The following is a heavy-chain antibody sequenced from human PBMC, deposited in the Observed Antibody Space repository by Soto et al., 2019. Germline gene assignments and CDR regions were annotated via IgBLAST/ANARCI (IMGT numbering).Heavy chain of an antibody. CDR3: ARGDYYDSSGYYVVFDY. V-gene: IGHV4-30-4*01. CDR2: IYYSGST. D-gene: IGHD3-22*01. Sequence: QVQLQESGPGLVKPSQTLSLTCTVSGGSISSVDYYWSWIRQPPGKGLEWIGYIYYSGSTYYNPSLKSRVTITVDTSKNQFSLKLSSVTAADTAVYYCARGDYYDSSGYYVVFDYWGQGTLVTVSS. J-gene: IGHJ4*02. CDR1: GGSISSVDYY.